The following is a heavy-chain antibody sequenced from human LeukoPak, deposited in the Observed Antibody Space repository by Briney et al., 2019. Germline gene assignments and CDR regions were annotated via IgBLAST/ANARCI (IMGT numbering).Heavy chain of an antibody. Sequence: HPGGSLRLSCAASGFTFSSYWMHWVRQAPGKGLVWVSRINSDGSSTSYADSVQGRFTISRDQSKNTLYLQMNSLRAEDTAVYYCARESSGSYFRNWGQGTLVIVSS. D-gene: IGHD1-26*01. CDR3: ARESSGSYFRN. V-gene: IGHV3-74*01. J-gene: IGHJ1*01. CDR2: INSDGSST. CDR1: GFTFSSYW.